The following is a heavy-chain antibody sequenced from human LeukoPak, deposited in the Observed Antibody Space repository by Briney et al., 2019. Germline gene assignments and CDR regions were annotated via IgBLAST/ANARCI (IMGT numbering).Heavy chain of an antibody. CDR2: INGGGGST. Sequence: GGSLRLSCAAFEFTFSKYAMTWVRQAPGKGLEWVSAINGGGGSTFYADSVKGRFTISTDNSKNTLYLQMNSLRAEDTAVYYCAKSPTYYYDSSAYRHFDYWGQGTLVTVSS. J-gene: IGHJ4*02. CDR3: AKSPTYYYDSSAYRHFDY. CDR1: EFTFSKYA. D-gene: IGHD3-22*01. V-gene: IGHV3-23*01.